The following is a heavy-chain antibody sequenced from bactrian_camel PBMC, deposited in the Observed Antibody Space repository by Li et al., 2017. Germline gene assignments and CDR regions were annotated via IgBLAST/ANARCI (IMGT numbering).Heavy chain of an antibody. J-gene: IGHJ4*01. CDR3: AAVRFGGPLSGYDDCPLKYEYNY. Sequence: HVQLVESGGGSVQVGGSLTLSCVASGDTIGRYCMGWFRQIPDREREGVAGIESDGSTSYADSVKGRFTVSQDNARKAVYLQMNSLKPEDTAVYYCAAVRFGGPLSGYDDCPLKYEYNYWGQGTQVTVS. V-gene: IGHV3S9*01. CDR1: GDTIGRYC. CDR2: IESDGST. D-gene: IGHD4*01.